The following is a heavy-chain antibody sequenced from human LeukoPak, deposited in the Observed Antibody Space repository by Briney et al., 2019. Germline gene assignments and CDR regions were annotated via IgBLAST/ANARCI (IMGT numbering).Heavy chain of an antibody. Sequence: SVKVSCKASGGTFSSYAISWVRQAPGQGHEWMGGIIPIFGTANYAQKFQGRVTITADESTSTAYMELSSLRSEDTAVYYCASNDYYDSSGYYSDYWGRGTLVTVSS. D-gene: IGHD3-22*01. CDR1: GGTFSSYA. CDR3: ASNDYYDSSGYYSDY. J-gene: IGHJ4*02. CDR2: IIPIFGTA. V-gene: IGHV1-69*01.